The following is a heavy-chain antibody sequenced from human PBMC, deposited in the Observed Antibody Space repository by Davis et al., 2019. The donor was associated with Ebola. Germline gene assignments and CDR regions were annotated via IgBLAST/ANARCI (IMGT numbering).Heavy chain of an antibody. CDR1: GYTFTSYA. Sequence: ASVKVSCKASGYTFTSYAMHWVRQAPGQRLEWMGWINAGNGNTKYSQKFQGRVTITRDTSASTAYMELSSLRSEDTAVYYCARDNYVVVPAAIFAFDIWGQGTMVTASS. V-gene: IGHV1-3*01. CDR3: ARDNYVVVPAAIFAFDI. CDR2: INAGNGNT. D-gene: IGHD2-2*02. J-gene: IGHJ3*02.